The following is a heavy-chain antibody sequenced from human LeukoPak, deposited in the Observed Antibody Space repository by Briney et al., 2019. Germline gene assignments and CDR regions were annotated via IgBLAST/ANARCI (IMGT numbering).Heavy chain of an antibody. CDR3: ARDKTYYYDSSGYYPLLY. CDR1: GGSFSGYY. Sequence: SETLSLTCAVYGGSFSGYYWSWIRPPPGKGLEWIGEINHSGSTNYNPSLKSRVTISVDTSKNQFSLKLSSVTAADTAVYYCARDKTYYYDSSGYYPLLYWRQGTLVTVSS. D-gene: IGHD3-22*01. CDR2: INHSGST. V-gene: IGHV4-34*01. J-gene: IGHJ4*02.